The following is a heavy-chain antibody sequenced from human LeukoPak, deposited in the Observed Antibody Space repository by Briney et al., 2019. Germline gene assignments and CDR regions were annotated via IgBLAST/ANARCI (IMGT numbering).Heavy chain of an antibody. Sequence: GGSLRLSCAVSGITLSNYGMTWVRQAPGKGLEWVANIKQDGSEKNYVDSVKGRFTISRDNAENSLFLQMNSLRVEDTAVYYCAREWQGGIAAAGTRIEGDYWGQGTLVAVSS. D-gene: IGHD6-13*01. CDR2: IKQDGSEK. CDR3: AREWQGGIAAAGTRIEGDY. J-gene: IGHJ4*02. V-gene: IGHV3-7*01. CDR1: GITLSNYG.